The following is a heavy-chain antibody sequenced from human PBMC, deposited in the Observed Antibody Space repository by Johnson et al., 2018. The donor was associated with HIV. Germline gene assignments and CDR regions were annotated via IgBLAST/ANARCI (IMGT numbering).Heavy chain of an antibody. CDR1: GFTVSSNY. D-gene: IGHD6-13*01. V-gene: IGHV3-66*01. Sequence: VQLVESGGGLVQPGGSLRLSCAASGFTVSSNYMSWVRQAPGKGLEWVSVIYSGGSTYYADSVKGRSTISRDNSKNTLYLQMNSLRAEDTAVYYCARDRLGYSSSWGGVDAFDIWGQGTMVTVSS. CDR2: IYSGGST. J-gene: IGHJ3*02. CDR3: ARDRLGYSSSWGGVDAFDI.